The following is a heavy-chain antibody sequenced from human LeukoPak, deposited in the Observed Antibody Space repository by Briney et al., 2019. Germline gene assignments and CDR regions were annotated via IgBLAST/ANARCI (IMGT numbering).Heavy chain of an antibody. D-gene: IGHD2-2*01. CDR2: IRYEGSNK. CDR3: AKGGGYQLPFVIDY. J-gene: IGHJ4*02. CDR1: GFTFSSYG. V-gene: IGHV3-30*02. Sequence: PGRSLRLSCAASGFTFSSYGMHWVRQAPGKGLEWVAFIRYEGSNKYYAGSVKGRFTISRDNSKNTLYLQMNSLRAEDTAVYYWAKGGGYQLPFVIDYWGQGTLVTVSS.